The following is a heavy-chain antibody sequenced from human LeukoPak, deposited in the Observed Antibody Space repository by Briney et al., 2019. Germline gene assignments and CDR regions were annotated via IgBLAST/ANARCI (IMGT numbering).Heavy chain of an antibody. D-gene: IGHD1-26*01. CDR2: IYTSGST. V-gene: IGHV4-4*07. Sequence: SETLSLTCTVSGGSISSYYWSWLRQPAGKGLEWIGRIYTSGSTNYNPSLKSRVTMSVDTSKNQFSLKLSSVTAAGTAVYYCASIGIVAKVNYWGQGTLVTVSS. CDR1: GGSISSYY. J-gene: IGHJ4*02. CDR3: ASIGIVAKVNY.